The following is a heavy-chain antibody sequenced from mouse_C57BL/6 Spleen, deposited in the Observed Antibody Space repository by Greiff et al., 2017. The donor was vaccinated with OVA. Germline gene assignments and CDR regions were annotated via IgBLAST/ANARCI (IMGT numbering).Heavy chain of an antibody. CDR2: INYDGSST. CDR3: ARERGTVVANWYFDV. J-gene: IGHJ1*03. CDR1: GFTFSDYY. V-gene: IGHV5-16*01. D-gene: IGHD1-1*01. Sequence: EVMLVESEGGLVQPGSSMKLSCTASGFTFSDYYMAWVRQVPEKGLEWVANINYDGSSTYYLDSLKSRFIISRDNAKNILYLQMSSLKSEDTATYYCARERGTVVANWYFDVWGTGTTVTVSS.